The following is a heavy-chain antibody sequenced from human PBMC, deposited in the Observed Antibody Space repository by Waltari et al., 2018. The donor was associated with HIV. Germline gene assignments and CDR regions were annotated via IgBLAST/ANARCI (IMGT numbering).Heavy chain of an antibody. D-gene: IGHD3-22*01. CDR3: ASPPAETSGYLYFDY. CDR2: SYYSGST. J-gene: IGHJ4*02. Sequence: QLQLQESGPGLVKPSETLSLTCTVSGGSITSSSYYWGWIRQPPGKGLEWIGSSYYSGSTYYNPSLKSRVTISVDTSKNQFSLKLSSVTAADTAVYYCASPPAETSGYLYFDYWGQGTLVTVSS. CDR1: GGSITSSSYY. V-gene: IGHV4-39*01.